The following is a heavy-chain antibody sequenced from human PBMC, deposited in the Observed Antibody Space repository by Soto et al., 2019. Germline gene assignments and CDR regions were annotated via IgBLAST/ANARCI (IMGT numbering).Heavy chain of an antibody. V-gene: IGHV3-11*01. CDR2: ISSSGSTI. CDR1: GFIFSDYY. J-gene: IGHJ3*02. Sequence: QVQLVESGGGLVKPGGSLRLSCAASGFIFSDYYMTWIRQAPGKGLEWVSYISSSGSTIYYADSVKGRFTISRDNAKNSLYLQVNSLRAEDTAMYFCARGGSSSWRRVAFDIWGQGTMVTVSS. CDR3: ARGGSSSWRRVAFDI. D-gene: IGHD6-13*01.